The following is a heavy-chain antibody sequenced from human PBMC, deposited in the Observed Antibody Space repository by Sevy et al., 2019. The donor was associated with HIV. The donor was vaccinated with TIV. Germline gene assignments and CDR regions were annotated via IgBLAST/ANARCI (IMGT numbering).Heavy chain of an antibody. CDR3: ARDHGESSGYYPLGAFDI. V-gene: IGHV3-23*01. Sequence: GGSLRLSCAASGFTFTNYAMNWVRQAPAKGLEWVSSIRGSGGGTYYADSVKGRFTISRDNSKNTLYLQMNSLRAADTALYYCARDHGESSGYYPLGAFDIWGQGTMVTVSS. D-gene: IGHD3-22*01. CDR1: GFTFTNYA. CDR2: IRGSGGGT. J-gene: IGHJ3*02.